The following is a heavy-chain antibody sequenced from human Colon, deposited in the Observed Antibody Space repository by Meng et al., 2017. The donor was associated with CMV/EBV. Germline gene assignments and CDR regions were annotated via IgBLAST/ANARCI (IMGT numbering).Heavy chain of an antibody. Sequence: YGGSFSSYYWTWIRQTPGKGLEWIGEINHNGDTNYNPSLKGRATILVDTSKNQLSLNLSSVTAADTAVYYCARGLLTRLRPTNWFNLWGQGALVTVSS. CDR1: GGSFSSYY. V-gene: IGHV4-34*01. CDR3: ARGLLTRLRPTNWFNL. D-gene: IGHD2-15*01. CDR2: INHNGDT. J-gene: IGHJ5*02.